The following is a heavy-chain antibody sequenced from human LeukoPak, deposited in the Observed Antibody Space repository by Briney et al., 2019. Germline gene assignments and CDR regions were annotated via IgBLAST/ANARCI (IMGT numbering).Heavy chain of an antibody. CDR1: GGSISSDY. V-gene: IGHV4-59*01. J-gene: IGHJ6*03. CDR3: ARTWLQLPPYYYYYYMDV. CDR2: IYYSGST. Sequence: SETLSLTCTVSGGSISSDYWSWIRQPPGKGLEWIGYIYYSGSTNYNPSLKSRVTISVDTSKNQFSLKLSSATAADTAVYYCARTWLQLPPYYYYYYMDVWGKGTTVTVSS. D-gene: IGHD5-24*01.